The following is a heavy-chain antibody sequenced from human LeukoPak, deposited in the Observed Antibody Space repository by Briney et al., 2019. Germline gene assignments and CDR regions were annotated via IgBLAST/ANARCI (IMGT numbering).Heavy chain of an antibody. CDR2: INHSGST. J-gene: IGHJ2*01. V-gene: IGHV4-34*01. Sequence: SETLSLTCAVYGGSFSGYYWSWIRQPPGKGLEWIGEINHSGSTNYNPSLKSRVTISVDTSKNQFSLKLSSVTAADTAVYYCARDPGSDYDILTGYTTHWYFDLWGRGTLATVSS. CDR3: ARDPGSDYDILTGYTTHWYFDL. CDR1: GGSFSGYY. D-gene: IGHD3-9*01.